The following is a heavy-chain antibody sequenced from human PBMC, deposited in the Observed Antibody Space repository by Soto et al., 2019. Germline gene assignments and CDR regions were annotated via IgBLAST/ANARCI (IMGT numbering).Heavy chain of an antibody. CDR1: GYSFTNYW. D-gene: IGHD6-13*01. Sequence: GESLKISCKGSGYSFTNYWIGWVRQMPGKGLEWMGIIYPGDSDTRYSPSFQGQVTMTTDTSTSTAYMELRSLRSDDTAVYYCARIPLQQLVPSRSDAFDIWGQGTMVTVSS. V-gene: IGHV5-51*01. CDR2: IYPGDSDT. J-gene: IGHJ3*02. CDR3: ARIPLQQLVPSRSDAFDI.